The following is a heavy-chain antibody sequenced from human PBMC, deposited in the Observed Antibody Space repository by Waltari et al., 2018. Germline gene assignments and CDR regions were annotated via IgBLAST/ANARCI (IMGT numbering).Heavy chain of an antibody. D-gene: IGHD3-10*01. CDR2: INPNSGGT. CDR3: ARDLLTGTMVRGVIRSPSDY. J-gene: IGHJ4*02. CDR1: GYTFTGYY. V-gene: IGHV1-2*02. Sequence: QVQLVQSGAEVKKPGASVKVSCKASGYTFTGYYMHWVRQAPGQGLEWMGLINPNSGGTNYAQKFQGRVTMTRDTSISTAYMELSRLRSDDTAVYYCARDLLTGTMVRGVIRSPSDYWGQGTLVTVSS.